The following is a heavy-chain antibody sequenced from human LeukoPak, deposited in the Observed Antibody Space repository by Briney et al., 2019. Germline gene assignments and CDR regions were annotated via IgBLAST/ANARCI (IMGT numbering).Heavy chain of an antibody. D-gene: IGHD3-9*01. V-gene: IGHV4-4*02. CDR2: IHRDGRT. CDR3: GKTDIYFNPIDY. CDR1: GVSISSSEW. Sequence: SETLSLTCAVSGVSISSSEWWIWVRQPPGQGLEWIGEIHRDGRTRYNPSLKSRVIMSMDYSKNQFSLSVTSVTAADTAIYYCGKTDIYFNPIDYWGPGSLVTVSS. J-gene: IGHJ4*02.